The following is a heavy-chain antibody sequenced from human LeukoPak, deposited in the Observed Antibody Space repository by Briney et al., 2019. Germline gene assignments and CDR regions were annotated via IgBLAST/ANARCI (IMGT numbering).Heavy chain of an antibody. CDR3: ARGSGYYYVRPFDY. V-gene: IGHV4-38-2*02. J-gene: IGHJ4*02. Sequence: SETLSLTCTVSGYSISSGYYWGWIRQPPGKGLEWIGSIYHSGSTYYNPSLKSRVTISVDTSKNQFSLKLSSATAADTAVYYCARGSGYYYVRPFDYWGQGTLVTVSS. CDR2: IYHSGST. D-gene: IGHD3-22*01. CDR1: GYSISSGYY.